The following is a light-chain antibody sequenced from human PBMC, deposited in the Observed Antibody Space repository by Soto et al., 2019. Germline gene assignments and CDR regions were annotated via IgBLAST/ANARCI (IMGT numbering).Light chain of an antibody. J-gene: IGKJ1*01. Sequence: ETVFTQSPGTLSLSPGESATLSYKPSQSVSSNYLAWYQQKPGQAPRLLIYGASSRATGIPDRFSGSGSGTDFTLTISRLEPEDFAVYYCQQYGSSPCTFGQGTKVDIK. V-gene: IGKV3-20*01. CDR3: QQYGSSPCT. CDR1: QSVSSNY. CDR2: GAS.